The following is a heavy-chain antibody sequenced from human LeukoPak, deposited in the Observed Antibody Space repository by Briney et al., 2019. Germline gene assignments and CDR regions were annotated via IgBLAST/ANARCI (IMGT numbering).Heavy chain of an antibody. Sequence: GGSLRLSCAASGFTFSGSAMHWVRQASGKGLEWVGRIRSKANSYATAYAASVKGRFTTSRDDSKNTAYLQMNSLKTEDTAVYYCTSLSYDYVWGSYPMDYWGQGTLVTVSS. CDR3: TSLSYDYVWGSYPMDY. J-gene: IGHJ4*02. CDR1: GFTFSGSA. V-gene: IGHV3-73*01. CDR2: IRSKANSYAT. D-gene: IGHD3-16*02.